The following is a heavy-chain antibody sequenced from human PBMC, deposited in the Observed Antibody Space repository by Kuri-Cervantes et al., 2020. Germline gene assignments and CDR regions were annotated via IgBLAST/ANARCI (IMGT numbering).Heavy chain of an antibody. CDR2: IYYSGST. D-gene: IGHD5-18*01. V-gene: IGHV4-59*08. CDR1: GGSISSYY. Sequence: GSLRLSCTVSGGSISSYYWSWIRQPPGKGLEWIGYIYYSGSTNYNPSLKSRVTISVDTSKNQFSLKLSSVAAADTAVYYCARHDVHTAMVPNWFDPWGQGTLVTVSS. CDR3: ARHDVHTAMVPNWFDP. J-gene: IGHJ5*02.